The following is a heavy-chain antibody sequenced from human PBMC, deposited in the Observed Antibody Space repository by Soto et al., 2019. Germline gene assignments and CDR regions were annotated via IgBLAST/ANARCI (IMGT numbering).Heavy chain of an antibody. V-gene: IGHV4-59*01. D-gene: IGHD4-17*01. J-gene: IGHJ4*02. CDR1: GGSISSYY. CDR3: ARDQTRTNCYEY. CDR2: IYYSGST. Sequence: QVQLQESGPGLVKPSETLSLTCTVSGGSISSYYWSWIRQPPGKGLEWIGYIYYSGSTNYNPSLKSRVTISVDTSMNQFYLKLSSVTAADTAVYYCARDQTRTNCYEYWGQGTLVTVSS.